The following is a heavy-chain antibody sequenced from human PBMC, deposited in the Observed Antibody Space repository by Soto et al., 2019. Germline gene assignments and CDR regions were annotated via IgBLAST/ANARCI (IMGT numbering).Heavy chain of an antibody. CDR3: AREPISYGMDV. CDR2: ISAYNGNT. CDR1: GYTFTSYG. J-gene: IGHJ6*02. V-gene: IGHV1-18*01. Sequence: ASVKVSCKASGYTFTSYGISWVRQAPGQGLEWMGWISAYNGNTNYAQKLQGRVTMTTDTSTGTAYMELRSLRSDDTAVYYCAREPISYGMDVWGQGTTVTVSS.